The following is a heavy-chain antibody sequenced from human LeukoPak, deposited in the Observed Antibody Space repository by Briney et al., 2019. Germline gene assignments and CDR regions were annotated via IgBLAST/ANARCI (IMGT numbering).Heavy chain of an antibody. J-gene: IGHJ4*02. CDR3: ARANGGWYFTSFAY. CDR2: INHSGST. D-gene: IGHD6-19*01. Sequence: PSETLSLTCAVYGGSFSGYYWSWIRQPPGEGLEWIGEINHSGSTNYNPSLKSRVTISVDTSKNQFSLKLSSVTAADTAVYYCARANGGWYFTSFAYWGQGTLVTVSS. CDR1: GGSFSGYY. V-gene: IGHV4-34*01.